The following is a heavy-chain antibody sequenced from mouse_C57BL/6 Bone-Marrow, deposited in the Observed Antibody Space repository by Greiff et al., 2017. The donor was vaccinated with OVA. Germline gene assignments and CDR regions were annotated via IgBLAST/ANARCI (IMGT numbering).Heavy chain of an antibody. D-gene: IGHD2-3*01. CDR3: ARMGWLLPFAY. V-gene: IGHV1-76*01. Sequence: SGAELVRPGASVKLSCKASGYTFTDYYINWVKQRPGQGLEWIARIYPGSGNTYYNEKFKGKATLTAEKSSSTAYMQLSSLTSEDSAVYFCARMGWLLPFAYWGQGTLVTVSA. J-gene: IGHJ3*01. CDR1: GYTFTDYY. CDR2: IYPGSGNT.